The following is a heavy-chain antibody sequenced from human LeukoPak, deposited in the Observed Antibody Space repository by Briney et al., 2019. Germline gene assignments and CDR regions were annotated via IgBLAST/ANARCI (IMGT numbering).Heavy chain of an antibody. J-gene: IGHJ1*01. Sequence: SETLSLTCTVSGGSISSSRYYWGWIRQPPGKGLEWIGNVYYGGSTYYDPSLKSRVTISVDTSKNQFSLKLSSVTAADTAVYYCAGGPAGGYFQHWGQGTLVTVSS. CDR2: VYYGGST. CDR3: AGGPAGGYFQH. D-gene: IGHD2-15*01. V-gene: IGHV4-39*01. CDR1: GGSISSSRYY.